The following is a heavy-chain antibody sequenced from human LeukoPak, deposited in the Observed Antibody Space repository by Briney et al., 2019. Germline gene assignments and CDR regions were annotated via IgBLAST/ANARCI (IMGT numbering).Heavy chain of an antibody. D-gene: IGHD3-10*02. CDR2: FFQSEKS. CDR1: GHSTTRGYY. CDR3: ARVLPVPYLLDS. V-gene: IGHV4-38-2*01. J-gene: IGHJ4*02. Sequence: SETLSLTCGISGHSTTRGYYWAWFRQSPGKALEWIATFFQSEKSFYNASLKSSVLMSLDTSKSQFSLNLTSVTAADTAVYYCARVLPVPYLLDSWGQGTHVTVSS.